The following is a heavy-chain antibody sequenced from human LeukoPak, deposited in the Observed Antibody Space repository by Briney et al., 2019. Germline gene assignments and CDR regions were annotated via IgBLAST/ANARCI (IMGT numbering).Heavy chain of an antibody. V-gene: IGHV3-23*01. Sequence: PGGSLRLSCAASGFTFSGYAMSWVRQAPGKGLEWVSAISDSGGSTYYADSVKGRFSISRDNSKNTLYLQMDSLRAADTAVYYCAKDRYQLLRVCDFWGQGTLVSVSS. CDR2: ISDSGGST. J-gene: IGHJ4*02. CDR1: GFTFSGYA. CDR3: AKDRYQLLRVCDF. D-gene: IGHD2-2*01.